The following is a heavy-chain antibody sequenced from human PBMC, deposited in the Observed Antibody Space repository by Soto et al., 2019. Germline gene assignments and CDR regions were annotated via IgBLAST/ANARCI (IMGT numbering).Heavy chain of an antibody. CDR1: GYTFTSYA. V-gene: IGHV1-3*01. D-gene: IGHD3-22*01. CDR3: AREDSSGYYWADY. Sequence: QVQLVQSGAEVKKPGASVKVSCKDSGYTFTSYAMHWVRQAPGQRLEWMGWINAGNGNTKYSQKFQGRVTITSDTSASTAYMELSSLRSEDTAVYYCAREDSSGYYWADYWVQGTLVTVSS. J-gene: IGHJ4*02. CDR2: INAGNGNT.